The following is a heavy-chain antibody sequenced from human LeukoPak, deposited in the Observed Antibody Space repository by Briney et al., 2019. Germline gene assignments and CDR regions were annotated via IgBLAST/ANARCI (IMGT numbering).Heavy chain of an antibody. D-gene: IGHD3-22*01. CDR3: ANSSGLGWFDP. Sequence: GGSLRLSCAASGFTFSSYWMSWVRQAPGKGLEWVANIKQDGSEKYYVDSVKGRFTISRDNAKNSLYLQMNSLRAEDTAVYYCANSSGLGWFDPWGQRTLVTVSS. V-gene: IGHV3-7*01. CDR2: IKQDGSEK. CDR1: GFTFSSYW. J-gene: IGHJ5*02.